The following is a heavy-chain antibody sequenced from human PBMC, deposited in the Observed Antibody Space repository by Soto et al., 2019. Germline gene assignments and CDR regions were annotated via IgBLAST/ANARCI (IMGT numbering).Heavy chain of an antibody. J-gene: IGHJ4*02. CDR1: GFTFSSYA. CDR2: ISYDGSNK. D-gene: IGHD5-12*01. CDR3: ARVEMATIGPFDY. Sequence: GGSLRLSCAASGFTFSSYAMHWVRQAPGKGLEWVAVISYDGSNKYYADSVKGRFTISRDNSKNTLYLQMNSLSAEDTAVYYCARVEMATIGPFDYWGQGTLVTVSS. V-gene: IGHV3-30-3*01.